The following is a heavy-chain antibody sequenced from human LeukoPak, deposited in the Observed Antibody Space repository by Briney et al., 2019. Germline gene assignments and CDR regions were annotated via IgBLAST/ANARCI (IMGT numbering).Heavy chain of an antibody. V-gene: IGHV1-18*01. CDR2: ISAYNGNT. CDR1: GYTFTSYG. CDR3: ARDPRWLQPKGRYFDY. J-gene: IGHJ4*02. D-gene: IGHD5-18*01. Sequence: GASVKVSCKASGYTFTSYGISWVRQAPGQGLEWMGWISAYNGNTNYAQKLQGRVTMTTDTSTSTAYMELRSLRSDDTAVYYCARDPRWLQPKGRYFDYWGQGTLVTVSS.